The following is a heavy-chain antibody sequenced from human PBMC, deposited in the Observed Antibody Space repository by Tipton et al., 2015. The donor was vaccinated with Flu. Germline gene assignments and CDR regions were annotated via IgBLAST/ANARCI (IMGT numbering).Heavy chain of an antibody. V-gene: IGHV4-31*03. CDR1: GDSIGSRYY. CDR3: ARDQGFGGGLSYDYYVLDV. Sequence: TLSLTCSVSGDSIGSRYYWGWIRQHPGKGLEWIGDIYYSGSTYYNPSLSSRVTISVDTSRNQFSLRLSSVTAADTAVYYCARDQGFGGGLSYDYYVLDVWGQGATVTVSS. J-gene: IGHJ6*02. CDR2: IYYSGST. D-gene: IGHD3-10*01.